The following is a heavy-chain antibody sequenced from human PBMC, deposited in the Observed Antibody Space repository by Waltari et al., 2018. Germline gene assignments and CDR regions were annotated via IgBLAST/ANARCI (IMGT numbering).Heavy chain of an antibody. J-gene: IGHJ6*03. V-gene: IGHV4-30-4*08. CDR2: IYYSGST. D-gene: IGHD2-2*01. Sequence: QVQLQESGPGLVKPSQTLSLTCTVSGGSISSGDYYWSWIRQPPGKGLEWIGYIYYSGSTYYNPSLKSRVTISVDTSKNQFSLKLSSVTAADTAVYYCARERGNIVVVPAAPNYYYYYMDVWGKGTTFTVSS. CDR3: ARERGNIVVVPAAPNYYYYYMDV. CDR1: GGSISSGDYY.